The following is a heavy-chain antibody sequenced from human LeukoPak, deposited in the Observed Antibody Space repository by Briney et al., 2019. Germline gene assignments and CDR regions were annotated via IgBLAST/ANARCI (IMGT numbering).Heavy chain of an antibody. Sequence: ASVKVSCKASGYTFTSYYMHWVRQAPGQGLEWLGIINPSGGSTSYAQKFQGRVTMTRDMSTSTVCMELSSLRSEDTAVYYCAREVRCSGGSCYSDLAYWGQGTLVTVSS. D-gene: IGHD2-15*01. CDR2: INPSGGST. CDR3: AREVRCSGGSCYSDLAY. CDR1: GYTFTSYY. J-gene: IGHJ4*02. V-gene: IGHV1-46*01.